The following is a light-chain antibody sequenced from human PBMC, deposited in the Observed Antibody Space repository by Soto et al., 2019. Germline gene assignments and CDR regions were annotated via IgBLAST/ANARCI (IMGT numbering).Light chain of an antibody. V-gene: IGKV3-20*01. Sequence: EIVITQSPGTLSLSPVERATLSCRTSQSVSSRLAWYQQKPGQAPRLLISGASSRATGIPDRFSGSGSGTDFTLTISRLEPEDFALYYCQHYVERSPITFGQGTRLEI. CDR3: QHYVERSPIT. J-gene: IGKJ5*01. CDR2: GAS. CDR1: QSVSSR.